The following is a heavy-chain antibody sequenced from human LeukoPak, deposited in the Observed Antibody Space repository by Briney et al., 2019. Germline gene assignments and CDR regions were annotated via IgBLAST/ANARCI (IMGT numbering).Heavy chain of an antibody. J-gene: IGHJ4*02. CDR3: AGASNLCYFDY. CDR1: GFTFSSYA. CDR2: ISSNGGST. Sequence: GGALRLSCAASGFTFSSYAMHWVRRAPGKGLEYVSAISSNGGSTYYASSVKGRFTISRDNSKNTLYLQMGSLRAEDMAVYYCAGASNLCYFDYWGQGTLVTVPS. V-gene: IGHV3-64*01.